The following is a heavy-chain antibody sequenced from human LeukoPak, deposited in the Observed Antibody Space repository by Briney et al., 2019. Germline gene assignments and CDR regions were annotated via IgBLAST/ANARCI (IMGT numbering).Heavy chain of an antibody. CDR3: ARDTLGATRLYYYYMDV. J-gene: IGHJ6*03. Sequence: ASVKVSCKVSGYTLTELSMHWVRQAPGKGLEWMGGFDPEDGETIYAQKFQGRVTMTRDTSISTAYMELSRLRSDDTAVYYCARDTLGATRLYYYYMDVWGKGTTVTISS. V-gene: IGHV1-24*01. D-gene: IGHD1-26*01. CDR2: FDPEDGET. CDR1: GYTLTELS.